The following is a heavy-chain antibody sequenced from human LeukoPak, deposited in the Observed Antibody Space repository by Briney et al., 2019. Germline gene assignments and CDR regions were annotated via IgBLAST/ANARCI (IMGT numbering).Heavy chain of an antibody. CDR3: AKGGNYNSYYYYMDV. D-gene: IGHD5-24*01. J-gene: IGHJ6*03. Sequence: GGSLRLSCAASGFTFSSYGMRWVRQAPGKGLEWVAFIRYDGSNKYYADSVKGRFTISRDNSKNTLYLQMNSLRAEDTAVYYCAKGGNYNSYYYYMDVWGKGTTVTVSS. CDR2: IRYDGSNK. CDR1: GFTFSSYG. V-gene: IGHV3-30*02.